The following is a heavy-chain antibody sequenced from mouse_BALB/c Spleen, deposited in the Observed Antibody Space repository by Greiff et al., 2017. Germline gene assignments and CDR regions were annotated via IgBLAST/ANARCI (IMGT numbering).Heavy chain of an antibody. CDR2: IYPGNVNT. V-gene: IGHV1S56*01. J-gene: IGHJ4*01. Sequence: QVQLQQSGPELVKPGASVRISCKASGYTFTSYYIHWVKQRPGQGLEWIGWIYPGNVNTKYNEKFKGKATLTADKSSSTAYMQLSSLTSEDSAVYFCARSNMDYWGQGTSVTVSS. CDR1: GYTFTSYY. CDR3: ARSNMDY.